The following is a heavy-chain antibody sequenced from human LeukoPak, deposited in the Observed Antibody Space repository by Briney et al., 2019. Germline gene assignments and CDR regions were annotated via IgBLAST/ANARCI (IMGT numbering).Heavy chain of an antibody. D-gene: IGHD3-16*01. CDR2: INPSGGST. V-gene: IGHV1-46*01. CDR1: GYTFTSYY. Sequence: GASVKVSCKASGYTFTSYYMHWVRQAPGQGLEWMGIINPSGGSTSYAQKFQGRVTMTRDMSTSTVYMELSSLRSEDTAVYYCARDNGYDYVWGTPHYWGQGTLVTVSS. J-gene: IGHJ4*02. CDR3: ARDNGYDYVWGTPHY.